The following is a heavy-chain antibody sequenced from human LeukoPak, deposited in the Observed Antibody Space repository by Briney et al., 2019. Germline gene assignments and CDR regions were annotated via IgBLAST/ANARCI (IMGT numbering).Heavy chain of an antibody. CDR2: IYYRGST. V-gene: IGHV4-59*02. J-gene: IGHJ6*02. CDR1: GGSVTSDY. Sequence: SETLSLTCSVSGGSVTSDYWSWVRQSPGKGLEWIGYIYYRGSTNYNPSLKSRATISVDTSKNQISLKLRSVTAADTAVYYCARDDYSSGWSVSGKFPYYQYNGMDVWGQGTTVIVSS. D-gene: IGHD6-19*01. CDR3: ARDDYSSGWSVSGKFPYYQYNGMDV.